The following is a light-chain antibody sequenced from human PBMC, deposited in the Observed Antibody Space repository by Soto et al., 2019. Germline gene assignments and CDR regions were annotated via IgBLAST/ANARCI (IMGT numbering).Light chain of an antibody. J-gene: IGLJ1*01. CDR2: EVS. Sequence: QSVLTQPASVSGSPGQTITISCTGTRTDIGGYNLVSWYQQHPGQAPKLLIHEVSNRPSGISNRFNGSKSDNMASLTISGLRAEDEADYYCSAYSAGSTLLVFGSGTKLTVL. CDR1: RTDIGGYNL. CDR3: SAYSAGSTLLV. V-gene: IGLV2-14*01.